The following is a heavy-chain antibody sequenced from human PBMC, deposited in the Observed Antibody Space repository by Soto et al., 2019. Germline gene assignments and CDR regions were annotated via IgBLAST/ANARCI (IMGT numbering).Heavy chain of an antibody. CDR3: ARQMTTYYYSYGMDV. CDR2: INAGNGNT. J-gene: IGHJ6*02. CDR1: GYTFTSYA. Sequence: GASVKVSCKASGYTFTSYAMHWVRQAPGQRLEWMGWINAGNGNTKYSQKFQGRVTITRDTSASTAYMELSSLRSEDTAVYYCARQMTTYYYSYGMDVWGQGTTVTVSS. D-gene: IGHD4-17*01. V-gene: IGHV1-3*01.